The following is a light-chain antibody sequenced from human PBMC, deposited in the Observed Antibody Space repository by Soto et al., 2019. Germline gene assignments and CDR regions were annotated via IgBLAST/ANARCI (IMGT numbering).Light chain of an antibody. Sequence: IVLTQSPATLSLSPGERATLSCRASQSVSSYLAWYQKKPGQAPRLLLYEASNRATGIPARFSGSGSGTDFTLTISSLEPEDFAVYYCQQRSNWPPITFGQGTRLEIK. V-gene: IGKV3-11*01. CDR2: EAS. CDR3: QQRSNWPPIT. J-gene: IGKJ5*01. CDR1: QSVSSY.